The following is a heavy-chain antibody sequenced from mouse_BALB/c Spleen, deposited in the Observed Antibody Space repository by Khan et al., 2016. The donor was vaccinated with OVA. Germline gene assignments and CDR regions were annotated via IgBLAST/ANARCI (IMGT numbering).Heavy chain of an antibody. D-gene: IGHD2-12*01. J-gene: IGHJ2*01. CDR3: TRRSYVAWFTY. CDR1: GYSFTTYY. V-gene: IGHV1S135*01. CDR2: IDPFSGDT. Sequence: EVQLQQSGPELMKPGASGKISCKASGYSFTTYYIHWVKQSHGKSLEWIGYIDPFSGDTTYNQKFKGMATLTVDKSSSTAYLHLSNLTSEDSAVYDCTRRSYVAWFTYGGQGTTLTVSA.